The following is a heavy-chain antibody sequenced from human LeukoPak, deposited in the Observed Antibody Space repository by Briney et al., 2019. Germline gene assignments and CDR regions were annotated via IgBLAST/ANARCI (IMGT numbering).Heavy chain of an antibody. CDR3: VCPGLWPDEYFQH. Sequence: ASVKVSCKVSGYTLTELSMHWVRQAPGKGLEWMGGFDPEDGETIYAQKFQGRVTMTEDTSTDTAYMELSSLRSEDTAVYYCVCPGLWPDEYFQHWGQGTLVTVSS. J-gene: IGHJ1*01. CDR2: FDPEDGET. CDR1: GYTLTELS. D-gene: IGHD1-14*01. V-gene: IGHV1-24*01.